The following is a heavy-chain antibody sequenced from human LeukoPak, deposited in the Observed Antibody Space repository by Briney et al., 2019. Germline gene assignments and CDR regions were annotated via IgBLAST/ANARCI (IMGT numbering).Heavy chain of an antibody. D-gene: IGHD3-10*01. J-gene: IGHJ4*02. CDR1: GFTFSSYS. CDR2: IYSAGNT. Sequence: GGSLRLSCAASGFTFSSYSINWVRQAPGKGLEWVSVIYSAGNTYYADSVKGRFTISRDNSKNTLYLQMNSLRAEDTAVYYCAREKYGSGPQPFDYWGQGTLVTVSS. V-gene: IGHV3-66*01. CDR3: AREKYGSGPQPFDY.